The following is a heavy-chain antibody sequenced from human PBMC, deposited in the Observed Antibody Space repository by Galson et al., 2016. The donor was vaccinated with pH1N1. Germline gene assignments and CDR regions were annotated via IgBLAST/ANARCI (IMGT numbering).Heavy chain of an antibody. V-gene: IGHV4-39*07. D-gene: IGHD2-8*01. CDR3: ARAGGILYDFAY. CDR2: IHYSGTT. J-gene: IGHJ4*02. CDR1: GGSISSETYY. Sequence: ETLSLTCSVSGGSISSETYYWGWIRQPPGKGLEWIGGIHYSGTTYHNPSLKSRVTLSVDTSKNQFSLKVTSVTAADTAVYYCARAGGILYDFAYWGQGSLVTVTS.